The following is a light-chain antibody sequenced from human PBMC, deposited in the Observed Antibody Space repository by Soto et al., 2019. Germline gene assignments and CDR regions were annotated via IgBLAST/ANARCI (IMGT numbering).Light chain of an antibody. J-gene: IGKJ4*01. Sequence: EIVLTQSPGTLSLSPGERATVSCRASQSVSSSYLAWYQQKPGQAPRLLIYGASSRATGIPDRFSGSGSGTDFTLTISRLEPEDFAVYYCQQYGSSRWTFGGGTKVEIK. CDR3: QQYGSSRWT. V-gene: IGKV3-20*01. CDR2: GAS. CDR1: QSVSSSY.